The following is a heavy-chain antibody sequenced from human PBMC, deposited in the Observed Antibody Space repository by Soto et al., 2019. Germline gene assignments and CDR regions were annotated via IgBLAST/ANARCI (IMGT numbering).Heavy chain of an antibody. CDR1: GYTFTSYG. D-gene: IGHD2-8*01. CDR2: ISAYNGNT. CDR3: ARDRNVLMVYAIGGWFDP. Sequence: ASVKVSCKASGYTFTSYGISWVRQAPGQGLEWMGWISAYNGNTNYAQKLQGRVTMTTDTSTSTAYTELRSLRSDDTAVYYCARDRNVLMVYAIGGWFDPWGQGTLVTVSS. J-gene: IGHJ5*02. V-gene: IGHV1-18*04.